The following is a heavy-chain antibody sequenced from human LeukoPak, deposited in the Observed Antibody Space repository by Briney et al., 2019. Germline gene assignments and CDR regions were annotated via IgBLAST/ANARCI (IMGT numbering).Heavy chain of an antibody. CDR1: GFTFDDHA. CDR3: ARDRGLAAYYLDY. V-gene: IGHV3-9*01. Sequence: GGSLRLSCTASGFTFDDHAMHWVRQVPGKGLEWVSGISWNSGKIGYADFVKGRFTISRNNAKNSLYLQINSLRPDDTAVYYCARDRGLAAYYLDYWCQGTLVTVSS. J-gene: IGHJ4*02. CDR2: ISWNSGKI. D-gene: IGHD3-16*01.